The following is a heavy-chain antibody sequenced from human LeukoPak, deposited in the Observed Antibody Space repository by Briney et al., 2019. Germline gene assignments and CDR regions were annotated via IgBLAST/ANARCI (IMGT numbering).Heavy chain of an antibody. Sequence: SETLSLTCSVSGGSISSSSHYWGWIRQPPGKGLEWIGHTFSSGTTYYNPSLQSRVTISADTSKNQFSLKVNSVSAADTAVYYCARRNSGWPFDWWGPGSLVTVSS. J-gene: IGHJ4*02. V-gene: IGHV4-39*01. D-gene: IGHD6-19*01. CDR2: TFSSGTT. CDR1: GGSISSSSHY. CDR3: ARRNSGWPFDW.